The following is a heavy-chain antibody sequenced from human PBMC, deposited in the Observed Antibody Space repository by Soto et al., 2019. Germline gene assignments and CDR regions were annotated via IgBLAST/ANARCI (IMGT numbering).Heavy chain of an antibody. CDR3: ARGPDPTYSDY. Sequence: QVQVVQSGAEVKKPGASVKVSCKASGYIFINYGISWVRQAPGQGLEWMGWINVYNGNTNYAEKIQGRVTMTTDTSTSTAYMELKSLKSDDTAVDFCARGPDPTYSDYWGQGTLVTVSS. CDR1: GYIFINYG. CDR2: INVYNGNT. V-gene: IGHV1-18*01. J-gene: IGHJ4*02.